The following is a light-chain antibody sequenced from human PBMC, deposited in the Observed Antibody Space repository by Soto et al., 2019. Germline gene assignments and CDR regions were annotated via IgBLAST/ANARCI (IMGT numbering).Light chain of an antibody. CDR1: QRVSNH. CDR2: AAS. CDR3: HQYNNWPWT. Sequence: ETLMTQYPVTLSVSPGDTAPLSCRASQRVSNHFAWYQQKPGQAPRLLIYAASTRAAGVPVRFSGSGSETEFTLTIRSLQSEDFALYYCHQYNNWPWTFGQGTKVDIK. J-gene: IGKJ1*01. V-gene: IGKV3-15*01.